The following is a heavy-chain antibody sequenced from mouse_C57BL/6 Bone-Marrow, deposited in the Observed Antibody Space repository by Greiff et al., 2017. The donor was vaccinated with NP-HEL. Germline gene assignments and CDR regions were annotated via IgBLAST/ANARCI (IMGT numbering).Heavy chain of an antibody. V-gene: IGHV14-3*01. J-gene: IGHJ3*01. CDR1: GFNIKNTY. Sequence: VQLQQSVAELVRPGASVKLSCTASGFNIKNTYMHWVKQRPEQGLEWIGRIHPSNGNTNYAPKFQGKATMTADTSSNTAYLQLSSLTSEDSALYYCARAGGSSYVEFAYWGQGTLVTVSA. CDR3: ARAGGSSYVEFAY. CDR2: IHPSNGNT. D-gene: IGHD1-1*01.